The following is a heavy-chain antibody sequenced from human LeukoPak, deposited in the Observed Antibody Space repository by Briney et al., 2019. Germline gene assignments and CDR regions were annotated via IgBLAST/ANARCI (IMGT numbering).Heavy chain of an antibody. CDR1: GFTFDDYA. Sequence: GRSLRLSCAASGFTFDDYAMHWVRQAPGKGLEWVSGISWNSGSIGYADSMKGRFTISRDNAKNSLYLQMNSLRAEDTALYYCAKDISATAGGFDYWGQGTLVTVSS. D-gene: IGHD5-24*01. J-gene: IGHJ4*02. CDR2: ISWNSGSI. V-gene: IGHV3-9*01. CDR3: AKDISATAGGFDY.